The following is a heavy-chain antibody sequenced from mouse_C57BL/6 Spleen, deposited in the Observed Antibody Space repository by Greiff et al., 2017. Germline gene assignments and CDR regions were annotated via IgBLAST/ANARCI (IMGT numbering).Heavy chain of an antibody. V-gene: IGHV5-17*01. D-gene: IGHD1-1*02. CDR2: ISSGSSTI. J-gene: IGHJ4*01. CDR3: ALWDYAMDY. Sequence: EVKLVESGGGLVKPGGSLKLSCAASGFTFSDYGMHWVRQAPEKGLEWVAYISSGSSTIYYADTVKGRFTISRDNAKNTLFLQMTSVMSEDTAMYYCALWDYAMDYWGQGTSVTVSS. CDR1: GFTFSDYG.